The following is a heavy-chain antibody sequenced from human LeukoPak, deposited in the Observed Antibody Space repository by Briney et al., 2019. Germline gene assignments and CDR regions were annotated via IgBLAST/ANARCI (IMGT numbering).Heavy chain of an antibody. CDR2: IYTSGST. J-gene: IGHJ6*03. V-gene: IGHV4-4*07. CDR3: ARDLHYGSGAYYYYYYMDV. D-gene: IGHD3-10*01. CDR1: GGSISSYY. Sequence: PSETLSLTCTVSGGSISSYYWSWIRQPAGKGLEWIGRIYTSGSTNYNPSLKSRVTMSVDTSKNQFSLKLSSVTAADTAVYYCARDLHYGSGAYYYYYYMDVWGKGTTVTISS.